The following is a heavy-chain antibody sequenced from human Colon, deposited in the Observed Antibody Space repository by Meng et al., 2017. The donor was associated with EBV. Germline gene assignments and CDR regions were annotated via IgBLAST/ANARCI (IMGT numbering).Heavy chain of an antibody. D-gene: IGHD2-8*02. CDR2: IYHNGQT. CDR1: GTSISTCNW. J-gene: IGHJ5*02. CDR3: ARDGGVTHIP. V-gene: IGHV4-4*02. Sequence: QVLLQGSGAGPGKPSGPLSLTCAVSGTSISTCNWWSWIRQSPGEGLEWIGAIYHNGQTNYNPSLKSRVSMSVDESKNEFSLNLKSVTAADTAVYYCARDGGVTHIPWGQGVLVTVSS.